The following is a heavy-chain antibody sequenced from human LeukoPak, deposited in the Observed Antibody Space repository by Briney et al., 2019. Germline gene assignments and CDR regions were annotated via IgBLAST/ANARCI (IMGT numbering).Heavy chain of an antibody. D-gene: IGHD1-26*01. Sequence: ASVKVSCKVSGYTLTELSMHWVRQAPGQGLEWMGWINPNSGGTNYAQKFQGRVTMTRNTSISTAYMELSSLRSEDTAVYYCARGLMGSLDAFDIWGQGTMVTVSS. CDR3: ARGLMGSLDAFDI. CDR1: GYTLTELS. V-gene: IGHV1-2*02. CDR2: INPNSGGT. J-gene: IGHJ3*02.